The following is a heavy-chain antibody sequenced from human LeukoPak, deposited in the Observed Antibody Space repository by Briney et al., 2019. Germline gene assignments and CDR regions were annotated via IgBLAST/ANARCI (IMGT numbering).Heavy chain of an antibody. CDR3: AYRYGDYDVFDY. D-gene: IGHD4-17*01. CDR2: ISSSSSYI. V-gene: IGHV3-21*01. CDR1: GFTFSSYS. J-gene: IGHJ4*02. Sequence: GGSLRLSCAASGFTFSSYSMNWVRQAPGEGLEWVSSISSSSSYIYYADSVKGRFTISRDNAKNSLYLQMNSLRAEDTAVYYCAYRYGDYDVFDYWGQGTLVTVSS.